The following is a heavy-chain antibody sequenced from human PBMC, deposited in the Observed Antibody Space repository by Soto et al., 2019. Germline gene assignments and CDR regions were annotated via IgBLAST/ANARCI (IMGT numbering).Heavy chain of an antibody. CDR1: CGSISSGGYY. J-gene: IGHJ4*02. Sequence: SETLSLTFTVSCGSISSGGYYWSWIRQHPGKGLEWIGYIYYSGSTYYNPSLKSRVTISVDTSKNQFSLKLSSVTAADTAVYYCARVDLAMVPFDYWGRGTLVTVSS. V-gene: IGHV4-31*03. CDR2: IYYSGST. D-gene: IGHD5-18*01. CDR3: ARVDLAMVPFDY.